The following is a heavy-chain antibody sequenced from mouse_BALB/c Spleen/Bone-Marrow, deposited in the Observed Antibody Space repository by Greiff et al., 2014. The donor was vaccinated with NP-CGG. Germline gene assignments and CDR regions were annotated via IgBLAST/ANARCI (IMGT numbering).Heavy chain of an antibody. Sequence: VQLQQSGAELVKPGASVKLSCTAPGFNIKDTYMHWVKQRPEQGLEWIGRIDPANGNTKYDPKFQGKATITADTSSNTAYLQLSSLTSEDTAVYYCASYYYGSSGFAYWGQGTLVTVSA. CDR2: IDPANGNT. CDR3: ASYYYGSSGFAY. V-gene: IGHV14-3*02. D-gene: IGHD1-1*01. J-gene: IGHJ3*01. CDR1: GFNIKDTY.